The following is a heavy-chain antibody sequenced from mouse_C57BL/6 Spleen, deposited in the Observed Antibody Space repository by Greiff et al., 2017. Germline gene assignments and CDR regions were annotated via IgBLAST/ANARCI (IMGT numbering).Heavy chain of an antibody. CDR3: ARDRYYGSSYYAMDY. V-gene: IGHV3-6*01. J-gene: IGHJ4*01. CDR2: ISYDGSN. CDR1: GYSITSGYY. D-gene: IGHD1-1*01. Sequence: VQLKESGPGLVKPSQSLSLTCSVTGYSITSGYYWNWIRQFPGNELEWMGYISYDGSNNYNPSLKNRISITRDTSKNQFFLKLNSVTTEDTATYYCARDRYYGSSYYAMDYWGQGTSVTVSS.